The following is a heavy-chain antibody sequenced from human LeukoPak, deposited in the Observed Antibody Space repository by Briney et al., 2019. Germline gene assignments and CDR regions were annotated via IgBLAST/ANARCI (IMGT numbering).Heavy chain of an antibody. D-gene: IGHD3-22*01. CDR3: ARGQGYYYYDSSGYYESDP. V-gene: IGHV1-69*04. CDR1: GYTFTGYY. CDR2: IIPILGIA. Sequence: ASVKVSCKASGYTFTGYYMHWVRQAPGQGLEWMGRIIPILGIANYAQKFQGRVTITADKSTSTAYMELSSLRSEDTAVYYCARGQGYYYYDSSGYYESDPWGQGTLVTVSS. J-gene: IGHJ5*02.